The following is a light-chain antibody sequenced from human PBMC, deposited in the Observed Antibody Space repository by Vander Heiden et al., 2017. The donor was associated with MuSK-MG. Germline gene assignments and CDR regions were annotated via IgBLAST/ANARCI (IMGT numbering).Light chain of an antibody. CDR3: SSYTSSSNLR. J-gene: IGLJ2*01. CDR1: RSDVGGYNY. CDR2: DVS. V-gene: IGLV2-14*01. Sequence: QSALTQPASVSGSPGQSITISCTGTRSDVGGYNYVSWYQQHPGKAPKLMIYDVSNRPSGVSNRFSGSKSGTTASLTISGLQAEDEADYYCSSYTSSSNLRFGGGTKLTVL.